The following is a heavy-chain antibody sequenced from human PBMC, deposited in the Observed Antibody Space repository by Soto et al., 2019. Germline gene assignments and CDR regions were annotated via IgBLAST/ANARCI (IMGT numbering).Heavy chain of an antibody. J-gene: IGHJ4*02. CDR2: ISAYNGDT. V-gene: IGHV1-18*04. D-gene: IGHD3-22*01. CDR1: GYTFRSYG. CDR3: ARDWGRNDDNSGLLWFY. Sequence: QIQLVQSGGEVKKHGASVKVSCKASGYTFRSYGISWVRQAPVQGLEWVGWISAYNGDTHYAPKFQDRITLTTETATDTAYMELRGLRLDDTAVYYCARDWGRNDDNSGLLWFYWGQGSLVTVSS.